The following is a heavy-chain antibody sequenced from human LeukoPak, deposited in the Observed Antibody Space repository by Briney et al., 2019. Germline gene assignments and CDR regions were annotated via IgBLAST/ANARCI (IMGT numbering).Heavy chain of an antibody. CDR3: ARDRLDIIIIPAGNDY. V-gene: IGHV3-23*01. CDR2: ISGSGDRI. Sequence: PGGSLRLSCAVSGFTFNNYAMTWVRQAPGKGLEWVSTISGSGDRIYYVESVKGRFTISRDNSKNTLYPQMNSLGAEDTAVYYCARDRLDIIIIPAGNDYWGRGTLVTVSS. J-gene: IGHJ4*02. D-gene: IGHD2-2*03. CDR1: GFTFNNYA.